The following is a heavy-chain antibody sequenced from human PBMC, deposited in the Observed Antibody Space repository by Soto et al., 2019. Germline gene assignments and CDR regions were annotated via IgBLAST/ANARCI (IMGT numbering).Heavy chain of an antibody. CDR2: ISVSGDRT. Sequence: PGGSLRLSCAASGFTFSSYAMCWVRQAPGKGLEWVSSISVSGDRTFYADSVKGRFTISRDNSRNTLHLQMNSLRAEDTALYYCAKDGDSLTRNKPLDYWGQAPLVTVSS. CDR1: GFTFSSYA. D-gene: IGHD2-2*01. J-gene: IGHJ4*02. V-gene: IGHV3-23*01. CDR3: AKDGDSLTRNKPLDY.